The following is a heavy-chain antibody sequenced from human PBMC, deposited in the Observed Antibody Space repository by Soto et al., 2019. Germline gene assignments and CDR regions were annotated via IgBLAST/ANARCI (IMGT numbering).Heavy chain of an antibody. CDR1: GDSVSNNGAA. CDR2: TYYRSQWHY. D-gene: IGHD1-26*01. J-gene: IGHJ4*02. Sequence: SQTLSLTCAISGDSVSNNGAAWNWIRQSPSRGLEWLGRTYYRSQWHYDYATSVRSRITINPDTSMNQFSLQLNSVTPEDTAVYYCARDPPDFNSGFDYWGQGTLVTVS. V-gene: IGHV6-1*01. CDR3: ARDPPDFNSGFDY.